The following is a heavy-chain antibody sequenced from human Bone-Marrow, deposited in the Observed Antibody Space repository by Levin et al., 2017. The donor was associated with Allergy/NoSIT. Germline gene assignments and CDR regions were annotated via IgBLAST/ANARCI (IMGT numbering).Heavy chain of an antibody. D-gene: IGHD1-14*01. CDR3: AGEGTPQSWDY. CDR2: IYYIGKT. CDR1: GGTMNSSPYY. J-gene: IGHJ4*02. V-gene: IGHV4-39*07. Sequence: PSETLSLTCTASGGTMNSSPYYWVWIRQSPGKGLEWIGSIYYIGKTYYNPSLKSRLTTSVDTSKNQFSLKLGNVTGADTADDYCAGEGTPQSWDYWGQGTLVAVSS.